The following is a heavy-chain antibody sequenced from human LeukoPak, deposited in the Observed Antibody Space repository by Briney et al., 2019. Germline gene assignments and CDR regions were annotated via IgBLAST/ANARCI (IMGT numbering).Heavy chain of an antibody. J-gene: IGHJ4*02. Sequence: GRSLRLSCAASGFTFSSYGMHWVRQAPGKGLEWVAVISYDGSNKYYADSVKGRFTISRDNAKNSLYLQRNSLRAEDTAVYYCARSSAYYENWGQGTLVTVSS. CDR1: GFTFSSYG. CDR2: ISYDGSNK. D-gene: IGHD3-22*01. V-gene: IGHV3-30*03. CDR3: ARSSAYYEN.